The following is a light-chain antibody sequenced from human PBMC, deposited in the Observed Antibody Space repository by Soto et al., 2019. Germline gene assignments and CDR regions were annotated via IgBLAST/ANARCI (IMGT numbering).Light chain of an antibody. CDR1: QSVSFN. CDR2: GVS. V-gene: IGKV3-15*01. Sequence: EIVMTQSPATLSVSPGERVTLSCRASQSVSFNLAWFQQKPGQAPRLLIYGVSTRATGIPARFSGSGSGTEFTLTISSLQSEDFAVYYCQQYNNWPPLTFGGGT. CDR3: QQYNNWPPLT. J-gene: IGKJ4*01.